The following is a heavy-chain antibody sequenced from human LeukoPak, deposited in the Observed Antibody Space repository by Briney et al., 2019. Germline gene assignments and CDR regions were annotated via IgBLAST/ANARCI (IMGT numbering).Heavy chain of an antibody. D-gene: IGHD6-6*01. CDR2: ISSSGSTI. V-gene: IGHV3-48*03. J-gene: IGHJ4*02. CDR1: GFTFSSYE. CDR3: ARDLSSSSDY. Sequence: PGGSLRLSCAASGFTFSSYEMNWVRQAPGKGLEWVSYISSSGSTIYYADSVKGRFTISRDNAKNSPYLQMNSLRAEDTAVYYCARDLSSSSDYWGQGTLVTVSS.